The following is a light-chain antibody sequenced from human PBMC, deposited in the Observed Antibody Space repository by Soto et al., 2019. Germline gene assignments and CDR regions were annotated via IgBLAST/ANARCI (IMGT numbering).Light chain of an antibody. J-gene: IGKJ5*01. CDR1: QSVRSH. V-gene: IGKV3-15*01. CDR2: GAS. CDR3: QQYKNWPL. Sequence: IVMTQSPATLSVSPGEGRTLSCRASQSVRSHLAWYQQKPGKPPRLLIYGASTRATGIPARLSGSGFGTEFTLTISSLQSEDSAVYYCQQYKNWPLFGQGTRLEI.